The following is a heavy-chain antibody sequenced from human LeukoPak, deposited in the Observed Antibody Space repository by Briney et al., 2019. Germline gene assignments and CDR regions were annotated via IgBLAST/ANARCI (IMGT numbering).Heavy chain of an antibody. V-gene: IGHV3-9*03. CDR1: GFSFGDYA. CDR2: VNWNSAYI. J-gene: IGHJ6*03. D-gene: IGHD6-13*01. CDR3: AKDISSSWSGGGFMDV. Sequence: GGSLRLSCAASGFSFGDYAMHWVRQAPGKGLEWVAGVNWNSAYIGYGDSMKGRVTIYRDNAKKSLYLQMNGLRVEDMALYYCAKDISSSWSGGGFMDVWGKGTTVTVSS.